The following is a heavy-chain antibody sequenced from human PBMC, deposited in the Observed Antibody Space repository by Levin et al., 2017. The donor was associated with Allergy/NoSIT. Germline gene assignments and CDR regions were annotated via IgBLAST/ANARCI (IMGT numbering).Heavy chain of an antibody. CDR1: GFSFGGHE. Sequence: GGSLRLSCAASGFSFGGHEMHWVRQAPGEGLEWVAVVSHDGSNKYYADSVKGRFTISRDNSKNALYLETNSLRAEDTGVYYCVKVKAVAGKADAFDVWGQGTTVSVSS. CDR2: VSHDGSNK. D-gene: IGHD6-19*01. CDR3: VKVKAVAGKADAFDV. V-gene: IGHV3-30-3*01. J-gene: IGHJ3*01.